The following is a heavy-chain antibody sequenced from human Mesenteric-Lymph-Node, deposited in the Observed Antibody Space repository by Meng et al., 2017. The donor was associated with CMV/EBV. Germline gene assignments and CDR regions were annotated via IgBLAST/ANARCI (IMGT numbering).Heavy chain of an antibody. CDR3: ARDIVVVPAAPGSWFDP. CDR1: YTVTSYY. Sequence: YTVTSYYMHGVRQAPGQGLEWMGIINPSGGSTSYAQKFQGRVTMTRDTSTSTVYMELSSLRSEDTAVYYCARDIVVVPAAPGSWFDPWGQGTLVTVSS. V-gene: IGHV1-46*01. D-gene: IGHD2-2*01. CDR2: INPSGGST. J-gene: IGHJ5*02.